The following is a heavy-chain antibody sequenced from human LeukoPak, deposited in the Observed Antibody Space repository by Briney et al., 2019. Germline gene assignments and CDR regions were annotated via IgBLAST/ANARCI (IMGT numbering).Heavy chain of an antibody. D-gene: IGHD3-10*01. J-gene: IGHJ6*03. CDR1: GGSFSGYY. CDR2: INHSGNT. Sequence: SETLSLTCAVYGGSFSGYYWSWIRQPPGKGLEWIGEINHSGNTYYNPSLKSRVTISVDTSKNQFSLKLSSVAAADTAVYYCATSVGAYYYYYMDVWGKGTTVTVSS. CDR3: ATSVGAYYYYYMDV. V-gene: IGHV4-34*01.